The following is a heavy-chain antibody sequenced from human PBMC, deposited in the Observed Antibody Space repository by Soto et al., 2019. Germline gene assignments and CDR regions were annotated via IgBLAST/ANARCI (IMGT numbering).Heavy chain of an antibody. CDR2: ISYDGSNK. V-gene: IGHV3-30-3*01. D-gene: IGHD6-6*01. J-gene: IGHJ4*02. Sequence: PGGSLRLSCAASGFTFSSYAMHWVRQAPGKGLEWVAVISYDGSNKYYADSVKGRFTISRDNSKSTLYLQMNSLRAEDTAVYYCARDLRYSSSPGDYWGQGTLVTVSS. CDR1: GFTFSSYA. CDR3: ARDLRYSSSPGDY.